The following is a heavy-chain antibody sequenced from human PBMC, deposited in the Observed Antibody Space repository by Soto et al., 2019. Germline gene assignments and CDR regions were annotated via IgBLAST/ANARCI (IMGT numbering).Heavy chain of an antibody. J-gene: IGHJ4*02. Sequence: ELQLVLSGSEVQNPGESLKISCQCSGYSFIGWWIGWVGQIPGKDLEGMGIIYSGYSQTVYSPSFQGKVTISADKSISTAYLQWSSLKASDTAIYYWARHVQTSTWATVDYWGECTLVTVSS. CDR3: ARHVQTSTWATVDY. CDR2: IYSGYSQT. V-gene: IGHV5-51*01. D-gene: IGHD6-13*01. CDR1: GYSFIGWW.